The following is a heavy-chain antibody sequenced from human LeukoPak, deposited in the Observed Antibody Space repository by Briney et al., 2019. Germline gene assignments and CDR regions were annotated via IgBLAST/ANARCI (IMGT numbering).Heavy chain of an antibody. CDR1: GGSISISRYY. Sequence: KPSETLSLTCTVSGGSISISRYYWGWLRQPPGKGLEWIGSVYHTGRTYYNPSLESRVTISIDTSKNQFSLNLSSVTAADTALYYCARSFAPGAFDTWGQGTVVTVSS. CDR2: VYHTGRT. CDR3: ARSFAPGAFDT. V-gene: IGHV4-39*01. J-gene: IGHJ3*02.